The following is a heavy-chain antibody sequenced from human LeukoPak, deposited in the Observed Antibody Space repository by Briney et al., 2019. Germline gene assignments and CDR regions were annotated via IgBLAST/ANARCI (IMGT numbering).Heavy chain of an antibody. V-gene: IGHV3-30*18. CDR1: GFTFSSYG. J-gene: IGHJ4*02. D-gene: IGHD4-17*01. CDR2: ISYDGSNK. CDR3: AKGMSGDYGDY. Sequence: GRSLRLSCAASGFTFSSYGMHWVRQAPGKGLEWVAVISYDGSNKYYADSVKGRFTISRDNSKNTLYLQMNSLRAEDTAVYYCAKGMSGDYGDYWGQGTLVTVSP.